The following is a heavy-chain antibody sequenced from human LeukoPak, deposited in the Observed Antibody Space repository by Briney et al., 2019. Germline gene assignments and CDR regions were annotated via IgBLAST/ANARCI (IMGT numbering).Heavy chain of an antibody. D-gene: IGHD6-13*01. V-gene: IGHV3-7*05. CDR2: INRVGSEK. J-gene: IGHJ5*02. Sequence: GRSLRLSCAASGFTFRRYWMRWVRQAAGKGREWVANINRVGSEKYYVDSVKGRFTISRDNAKNSLYLQMNSLRAEDTAVYFCARVVAAGTNRFDPWGQGTLVTVSS. CDR3: ARVVAAGTNRFDP. CDR1: GFTFRRYW.